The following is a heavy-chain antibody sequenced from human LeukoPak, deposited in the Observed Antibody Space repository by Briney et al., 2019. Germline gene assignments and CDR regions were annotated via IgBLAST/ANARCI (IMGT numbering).Heavy chain of an antibody. J-gene: IGHJ4*02. CDR3: ARGLVGTRELLRY. CDR1: GGSISSYY. D-gene: IGHD1-26*01. V-gene: IGHV4-59*01. CDR2: IYYSGST. Sequence: SETLSLTCTVSGGSISSYYWSWIRQPPGKGLEWIGYIYYSGSTNYNPSLKSRVTISVDTSKNQFSLKLSSVTAADTAVYYCARGLVGTRELLRYWGQGTLVTVSS.